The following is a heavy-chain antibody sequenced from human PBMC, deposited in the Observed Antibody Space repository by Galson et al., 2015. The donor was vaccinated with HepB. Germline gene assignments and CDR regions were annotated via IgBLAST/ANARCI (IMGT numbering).Heavy chain of an antibody. D-gene: IGHD3-10*01. J-gene: IGHJ4*02. V-gene: IGHV3-30-3*01. CDR2: ISYVGSNK. CDR1: GFTFSYYA. Sequence: SLRLSCAASGFTFSYYAMHWVRQAPGKGLEWVAVISYVGSNKYYADSVKGRFTISRDNSKNTLYLQMNSLRAEDTAVYYCASNYGSGSGPYDYWGQGTLVTVSS. CDR3: ASNYGSGSGPYDY.